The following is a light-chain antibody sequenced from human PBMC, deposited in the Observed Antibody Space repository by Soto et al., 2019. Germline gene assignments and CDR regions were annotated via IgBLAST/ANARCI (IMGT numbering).Light chain of an antibody. CDR2: GAS. Sequence: EIVLTQSPGTLSLSPGERATLSCRASQSVSSTSLAWYQQKPGQAPRLLIYGASSRATGIPDRFSGRGSGTDFTLTISRLEPEDFAVYYCQQYGSSPWAFGPGTKVDIK. CDR1: QSVSSTS. CDR3: QQYGSSPWA. V-gene: IGKV3-20*01. J-gene: IGKJ1*01.